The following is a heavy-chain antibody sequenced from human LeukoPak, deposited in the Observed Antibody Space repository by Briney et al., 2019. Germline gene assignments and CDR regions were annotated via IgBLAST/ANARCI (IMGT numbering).Heavy chain of an antibody. CDR1: GFTFSDYY. J-gene: IGHJ6*03. CDR2: ISSSGSTI. CDR3: ARFGIEYSSSSRRAPYYYMDV. V-gene: IGHV3-11*04. D-gene: IGHD6-6*01. Sequence: GGSLRLSCAASGFTFSDYYMSWIRQAPGKGLEWVSYISSSGSTIYYADSVKGRFTISRDNAKNSLYLQMNSLRAEDTAVYYCARFGIEYSSSSRRAPYYYMDVWGKGTTVTVSS.